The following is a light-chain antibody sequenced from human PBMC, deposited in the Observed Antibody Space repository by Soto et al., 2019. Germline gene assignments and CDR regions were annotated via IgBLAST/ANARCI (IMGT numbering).Light chain of an antibody. CDR3: QQYGSSPPT. CDR1: QSVSSSY. CDR2: GAS. J-gene: IGKJ1*01. Sequence: EIVLTQSPGTLSLSPGEGATLSCRASQSVSSSYLAWYQQKPGQAPRLLIYGASSRGTGIPDRFSGSGSGTDFTLTISRLEPEDFTVFYCQQYGSSPPTFGQGTKVEIK. V-gene: IGKV3-20*01.